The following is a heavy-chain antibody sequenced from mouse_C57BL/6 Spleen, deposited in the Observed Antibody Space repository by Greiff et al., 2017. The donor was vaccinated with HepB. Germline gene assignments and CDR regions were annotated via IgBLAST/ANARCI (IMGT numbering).Heavy chain of an antibody. V-gene: IGHV3-6*01. J-gene: IGHJ4*01. CDR1: GYSITSGYY. CDR3: ARDGRWLLRDYAMDY. D-gene: IGHD2-3*01. Sequence: EVQLQESGPGLVKPSQSLSLTCSVTGYSITSGYYWNWIRQFPGNKLEWMGYISYDGSNNYNPSLKNRISITRDTSKNQFFLKLNSVTTEDTATYYCARDGRWLLRDYAMDYWGQGTSVTVSS. CDR2: ISYDGSN.